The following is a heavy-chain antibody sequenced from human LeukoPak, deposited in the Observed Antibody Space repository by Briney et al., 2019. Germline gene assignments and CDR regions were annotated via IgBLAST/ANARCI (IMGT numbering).Heavy chain of an antibody. CDR3: AKDWTPHNRVYDCLDA. Sequence: QPGGSLRLSCVGSGFAFGVHAMSWVRQAPGKGPEWVATIGSGADLFYAESAKGRFTISRDDPRNTVWLQMNSLRAEDTALYYCAKDWTPHNRVYDCLDAWGQGTQVTVSS. V-gene: IGHV3-23*01. D-gene: IGHD3-16*01. J-gene: IGHJ5*02. CDR1: GFAFGVHA. CDR2: IGSGADL.